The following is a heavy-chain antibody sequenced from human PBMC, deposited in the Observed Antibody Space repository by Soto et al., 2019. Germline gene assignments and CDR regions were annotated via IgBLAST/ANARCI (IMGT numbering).Heavy chain of an antibody. Sequence: ASVKVSCKTSGYTFTSYGISWVRQAPGQGLEWMGWISTYNGNTNYAQKFQGRATMTTDTSTTTAYMELRSLKSDDTAVYYCARLLFLEWFDDYWGQGTLVTISS. J-gene: IGHJ4*02. CDR1: GYTFTSYG. CDR3: ARLLFLEWFDDY. V-gene: IGHV1-18*04. D-gene: IGHD3-3*01. CDR2: ISTYNGNT.